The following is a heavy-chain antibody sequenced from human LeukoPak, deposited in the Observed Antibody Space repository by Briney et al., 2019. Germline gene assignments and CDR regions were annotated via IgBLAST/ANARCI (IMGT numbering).Heavy chain of an antibody. J-gene: IGHJ5*02. D-gene: IGHD1-26*01. V-gene: IGHV4-4*07. CDR1: GGSINGYY. CDR3: ARGGIVGANNWFDP. Sequence: SETLSLTCTVSGGSINGYYWNWIRQPAGKGLEWIGRVHSSGTTNYNPSLKSQITVSVDTSKNQFSLKLSSLTAADTAVYYCARGGIVGANNWFDPWGQGTLVTVSS. CDR2: VHSSGTT.